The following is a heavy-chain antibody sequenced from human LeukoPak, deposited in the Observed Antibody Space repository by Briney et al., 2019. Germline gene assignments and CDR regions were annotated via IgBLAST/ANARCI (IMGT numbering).Heavy chain of an antibody. CDR1: GFTFDDYT. D-gene: IGHD5-24*01. V-gene: IGHV3-43*01. CDR2: ISWDGGST. Sequence: GGSLRLSCAASGFTFDDYTMHWVRQAPGEGLEWVSLISWDGGSTYYADSVKGRFTISRDNSKNSLYLQMNSLRTEDTALYYCVTGMATIKEGFDYWGQGTLVTVSS. CDR3: VTGMATIKEGFDY. J-gene: IGHJ4*02.